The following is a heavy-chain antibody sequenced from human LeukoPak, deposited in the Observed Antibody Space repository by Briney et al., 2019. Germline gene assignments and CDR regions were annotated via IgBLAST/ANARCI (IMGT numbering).Heavy chain of an antibody. D-gene: IGHD3-16*01. CDR2: INPNSGGT. CDR3: ARTIWSPDMITFGGVNFCWFDP. CDR1: GYTFTGYY. J-gene: IGHJ5*02. Sequence: EASVKVSCKASGYTFTGYYMHWVRQAPGQGLEWMGWINPNSGGTNYAQKFQGRVTMTTDTSTSTAYMELRSLRSDDTAVYYCARTIWSPDMITFGGVNFCWFDPWGQGTLVTVSS. V-gene: IGHV1-2*02.